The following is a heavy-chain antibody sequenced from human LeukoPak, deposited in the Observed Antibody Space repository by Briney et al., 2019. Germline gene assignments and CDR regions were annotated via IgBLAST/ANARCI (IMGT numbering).Heavy chain of an antibody. CDR2: AYYSGSA. V-gene: IGHV4-59*03. D-gene: IGHD6-6*01. CDR3: ATTTIGSSSSYYFDY. CDR1: DGPISTYY. J-gene: IGHJ4*02. Sequence: SETLSLTCTISDGPISTYYWSWIPQPPGKGLEWIGYAYYSGSADYNPSLSSRVALSVDTSKNQFSLTLTSVTAADTAMYYCATTTIGSSSSYYFDYWGRGTLVTVSS.